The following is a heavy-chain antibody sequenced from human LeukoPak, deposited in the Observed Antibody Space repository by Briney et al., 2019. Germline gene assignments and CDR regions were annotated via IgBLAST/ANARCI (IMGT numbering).Heavy chain of an antibody. CDR1: GFTFSSYS. Sequence: SGGSLRPSCAASGFTFSSYSMNWVRQAPGKGLEWVSSISSSSSYIYYADSVKGRFTISRDNAKNSLYLQMNSLRAEDTAVYYCARGEVAVAGTWGQGTLVTVSS. CDR2: ISSSSSYI. D-gene: IGHD6-19*01. J-gene: IGHJ4*02. V-gene: IGHV3-21*01. CDR3: ARGEVAVAGT.